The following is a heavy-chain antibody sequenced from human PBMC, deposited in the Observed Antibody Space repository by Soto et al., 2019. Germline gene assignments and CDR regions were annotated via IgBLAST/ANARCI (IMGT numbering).Heavy chain of an antibody. V-gene: IGHV3-30-3*01. J-gene: IGHJ5*02. CDR3: AREQQLVDRWFDP. D-gene: IGHD6-6*01. Sequence: HPGGSLRLSCAASGFTFSSYAMHWVRQAPGKGLEWVAVISYDGSNKYYADSVKGRFTISRDNSKNTLYLQMNSLRAEDTAVYYCAREQQLVDRWFDPWGQGTLVTVSS. CDR1: GFTFSSYA. CDR2: ISYDGSNK.